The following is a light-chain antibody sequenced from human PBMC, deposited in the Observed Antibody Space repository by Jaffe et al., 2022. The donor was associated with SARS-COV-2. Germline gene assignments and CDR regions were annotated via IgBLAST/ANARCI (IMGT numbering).Light chain of an antibody. Sequence: EIVMTQSPATLSVSPGERATLSCRASQSVSSNLVWYQQKPGQGPRLLIYGASTRATGVPARFSGSGSGTEFTLTISGLQSEDFAVYFCQQYNNWPYTFGLGTKLEIK. CDR3: QQYNNWPYT. J-gene: IGKJ2*01. CDR2: GAS. V-gene: IGKV3-15*01. CDR1: QSVSSN.